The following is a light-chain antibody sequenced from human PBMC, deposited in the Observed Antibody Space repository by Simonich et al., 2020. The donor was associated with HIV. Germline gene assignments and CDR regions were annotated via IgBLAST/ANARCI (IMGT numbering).Light chain of an antibody. CDR2: KAS. J-gene: IGKJ2*02. CDR3: QQFNSYPCT. V-gene: IGKV1-5*03. Sequence: DIQMTQSPSTLSASVGDRVTITCRASQSIRSWLAWYQQKPGKAPKLLIYKASSLESGVPSRFSGSGSGTDFTLTISSLQPEDFATYYCQQFNSYPCTFGQGTKLEIK. CDR1: QSIRSW.